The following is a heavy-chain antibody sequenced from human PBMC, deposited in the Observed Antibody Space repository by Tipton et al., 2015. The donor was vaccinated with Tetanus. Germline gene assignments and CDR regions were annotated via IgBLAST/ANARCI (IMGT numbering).Heavy chain of an antibody. CDR1: GGSISSGGYY. CDR2: IYYSGST. D-gene: IGHD1-26*01. Sequence: LRLSCTVSGGSISSGGYYWSWIRQHPGKGLEWIGDIYYSGSTYYNPSLKSRVTIPVDTSKNQFSLKLNSVTDADTAVYYCARDQARGARGWNYFDYWGQGTLVTVSS. V-gene: IGHV4-31*02. CDR3: ARDQARGARGWNYFDY. J-gene: IGHJ4*02.